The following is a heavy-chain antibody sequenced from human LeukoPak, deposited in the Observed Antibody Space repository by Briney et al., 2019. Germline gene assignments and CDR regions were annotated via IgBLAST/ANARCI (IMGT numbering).Heavy chain of an antibody. D-gene: IGHD6-19*01. V-gene: IGHV1-2*02. CDR2: INPNSGGT. Sequence: ASVKVSCKASGYTFTGYYMHWVRQAPGQGLEWMGWINPNSGGTNYAQKFQGRVAMTRDTSTSTVYMDLSSLRSEDTAVYYCAKDRSGWYHNYFDYWGQGTLVTVSS. CDR3: AKDRSGWYHNYFDY. CDR1: GYTFTGYY. J-gene: IGHJ4*02.